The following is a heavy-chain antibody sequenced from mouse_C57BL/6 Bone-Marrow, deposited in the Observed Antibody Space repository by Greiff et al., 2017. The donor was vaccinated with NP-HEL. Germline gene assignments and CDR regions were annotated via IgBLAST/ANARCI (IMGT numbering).Heavy chain of an antibody. Sequence: EVMLVESGPSLVRPSQTLSLTCTVTGFSINSDCYWIWIRQFPGNKLEYIGYTFYSGITYYNPSLESRTYITRDTSKNQFSLKLSSVTTEDTATYYCARETIVTDYYAMDYWGQGTSVTVSS. J-gene: IGHJ4*01. CDR3: ARETIVTDYYAMDY. CDR2: TFYSGIT. V-gene: IGHV3-3*01. CDR1: GFSINSDCY. D-gene: IGHD2-5*01.